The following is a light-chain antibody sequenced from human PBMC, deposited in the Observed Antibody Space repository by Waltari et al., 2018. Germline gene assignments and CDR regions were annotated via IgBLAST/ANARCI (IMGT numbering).Light chain of an antibody. J-gene: IGKJ5*01. CDR3: QQYYSTPIT. CDR1: QGVLYSSNDKNY. V-gene: IGKV4-1*01. Sequence: DIVMTQSPDSLAVSLGERATINCKSSQGVLYSSNDKNYLAWYQQTPGQPPKLLIYWASTRESGVPDRFSGRVSWTDFTLTISSLQAEDVAVYYCQQYYSTPITFGQGTRLEIK. CDR2: WAS.